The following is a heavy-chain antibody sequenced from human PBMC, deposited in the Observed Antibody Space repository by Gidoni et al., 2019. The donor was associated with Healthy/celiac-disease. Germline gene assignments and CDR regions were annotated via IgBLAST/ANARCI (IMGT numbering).Heavy chain of an antibody. V-gene: IGHV3-21*01. J-gene: IGHJ4*02. CDR3: ARARSPFRVFDY. CDR1: GSTSSSYS. CDR2: ISSSSSYI. Sequence: EVQLVESGGGLVKPGGSLRLSCAASGSTSSSYSMNWVRQAPGKGLEWVSSISSSSSYIYYADSVKGRFTISRDNAKNSLYLQMNSLRAEDTAVYYCARARSPFRVFDYWGQGTLVTVSS.